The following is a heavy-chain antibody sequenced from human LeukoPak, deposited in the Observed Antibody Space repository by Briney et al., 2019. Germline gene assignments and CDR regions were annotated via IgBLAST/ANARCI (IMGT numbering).Heavy chain of an antibody. V-gene: IGHV3-23*01. CDR1: GFTFSSYA. Sequence: GGSLRLSCAASGFTFSSYAMSWVRQAPGKGLEWVSAISGSGGSTYSADSVKGRFTISRDNSKNTLYLQMNSLRAEDTAVYYCAKFPTIGDYGDWGQGTLVTVSS. CDR3: AKFPTIGDYGD. J-gene: IGHJ4*02. CDR2: ISGSGGST. D-gene: IGHD4-17*01.